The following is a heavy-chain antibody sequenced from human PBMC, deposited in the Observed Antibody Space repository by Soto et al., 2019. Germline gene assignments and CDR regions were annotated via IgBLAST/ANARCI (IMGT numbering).Heavy chain of an antibody. CDR2: INHSGST. CDR1: GGSFSGYY. D-gene: IGHD3-10*01. Sequence: PSETLSLTCAVYGGSFSGYYWSWIRQPPGKGLEWIGEINHSGSTNYNPSLKSRVTISVDTSKNQFSLKLSSVTAADTAVYYCARGHLINYYGSGSYRNWFDPWGQGTLVTVSS. V-gene: IGHV4-34*01. J-gene: IGHJ5*02. CDR3: ARGHLINYYGSGSYRNWFDP.